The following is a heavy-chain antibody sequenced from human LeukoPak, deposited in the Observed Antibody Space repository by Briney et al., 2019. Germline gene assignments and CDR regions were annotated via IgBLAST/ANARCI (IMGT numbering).Heavy chain of an antibody. D-gene: IGHD1-7*01. V-gene: IGHV3-23*01. CDR1: GFTFSSYA. CDR2: ISGSGGST. J-gene: IGHJ3*02. CDR3: AKDPRTGTTFSATAAFDI. Sequence: GGSLRLSCAGSGFTFSSYAMSWVRQAPGKGLERVSAISGSGGSTYYADSVKGRFTISRDNSKNTLYLQMNSLRAEDTAVYYCAKDPRTGTTFSATAAFDIWGQGTMVTVSS.